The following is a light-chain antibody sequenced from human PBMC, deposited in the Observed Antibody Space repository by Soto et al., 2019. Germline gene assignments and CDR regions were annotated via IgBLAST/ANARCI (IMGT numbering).Light chain of an antibody. CDR2: NNN. CDR1: SSIGAGYD. J-gene: IGLJ3*02. V-gene: IGLV1-40*01. CDR3: QSYDNSLSAWV. Sequence: QSVLTQPPSVSGAPGQRVTISCTGSSSIGAGYDVHWYQQLPGTAPKLLIFNNNNRPSGVPDRFSGSKSGTSASLAITGLQADDEADYYCQSYDNSLSAWVFGGGTKLTVL.